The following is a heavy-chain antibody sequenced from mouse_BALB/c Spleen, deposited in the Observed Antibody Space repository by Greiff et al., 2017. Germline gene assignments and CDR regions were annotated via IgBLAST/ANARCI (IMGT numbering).Heavy chain of an antibody. Sequence: QVQLQQSGAELMKPGASVKISCKATGYTFSSYWIEWVKQRPGHGLEWIGEILPGSGSTNYNEKFKGKATFTADTSSNTAYMQLSSLTSEDSAVYYCASGSHYYGSSYYFDYWGQGTTLTVSS. CDR3: ASGSHYYGSSYYFDY. CDR1: GYTFSSYW. J-gene: IGHJ2*01. CDR2: ILPGSGST. D-gene: IGHD1-1*01. V-gene: IGHV1-9*01.